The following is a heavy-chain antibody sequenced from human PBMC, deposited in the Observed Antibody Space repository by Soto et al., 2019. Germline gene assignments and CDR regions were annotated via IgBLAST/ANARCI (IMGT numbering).Heavy chain of an antibody. J-gene: IGHJ3*02. CDR2: INPSGGST. D-gene: IGHD3-22*01. V-gene: IGHV1-46*01. Sequence: EASVKVSCKASGYTFTSYYMHWVRQAPGQGLEWMGIINPSGGSTSYAQKFQGRVTMTRDTSTSTVYMELSSLRSEDTAVYYCAREASSGYYHTPNNDAFDIWGQGTMVTVSS. CDR3: AREASSGYYHTPNNDAFDI. CDR1: GYTFTSYY.